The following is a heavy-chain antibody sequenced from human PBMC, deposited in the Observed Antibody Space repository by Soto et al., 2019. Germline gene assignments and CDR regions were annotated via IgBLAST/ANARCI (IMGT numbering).Heavy chain of an antibody. D-gene: IGHD4-4*01. Sequence: VGSLILSCAPHIFSFFSFAMSWVDRVPGKGLELVLAISGCGVITYYADSVKGRFTISRDNSKNTLYLQMNSLRAEDTAVYYCAKDLSKGGYYYYYYGMDVWGQGT. V-gene: IGHV3-23*01. J-gene: IGHJ6*02. CDR3: AKDLSKGGYYYYYYGMDV. CDR1: IFSFFSFA. CDR2: ISGCGVIT.